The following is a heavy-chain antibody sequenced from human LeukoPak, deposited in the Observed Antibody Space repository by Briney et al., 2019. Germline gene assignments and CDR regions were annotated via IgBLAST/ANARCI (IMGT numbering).Heavy chain of an antibody. CDR2: IYYSGNT. D-gene: IGHD3/OR15-3a*01. J-gene: IGHJ4*02. CDR1: GVSISSSNSY. CDR3: ARQTGSGLFILP. V-gene: IGHV4-39*01. Sequence: SETLSLTCTVSGVSISSSNSYWGWLRQPPGKGREWVGSIYYSGNTYDNASLKSQVSISIDTSKNQFSLRLTSVTAADMAVYYCARQTGSGLFILPGGQGTLVTVSS.